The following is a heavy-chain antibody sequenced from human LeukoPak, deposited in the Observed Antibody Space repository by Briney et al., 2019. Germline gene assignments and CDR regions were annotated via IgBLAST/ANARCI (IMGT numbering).Heavy chain of an antibody. CDR2: IYYSGST. Sequence: ETLSLTCTVSGGSISSYYWSWIRQPPGKGLEWIGYIYYSGSTNYNPSLKSRVTISVDTSKNQFSLKLSSVTAADTAVYYCARWDGRNYGDYGPFDYWGQGTLVTVSS. D-gene: IGHD4-17*01. CDR3: ARWDGRNYGDYGPFDY. V-gene: IGHV4-59*08. J-gene: IGHJ4*02. CDR1: GGSISSYY.